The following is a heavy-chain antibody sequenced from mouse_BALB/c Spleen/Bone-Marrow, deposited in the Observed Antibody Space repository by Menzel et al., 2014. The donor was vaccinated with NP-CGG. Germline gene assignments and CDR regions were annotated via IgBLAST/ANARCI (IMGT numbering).Heavy chain of an antibody. CDR3: ATLTGTFDY. CDR2: IDPASDYT. CDR1: GFNIKDTY. V-gene: IGHV14-3*02. J-gene: IGHJ2*01. D-gene: IGHD4-1*01. Sequence: VQLQQSGAELVKSGASVKLSCTASGFNIKDTYMHWVKQRPEQGLEWIGRIDPASDYTQFDSKFQGKATITADTSSNTAYLQLSSLTSEDTAVYYCATLTGTFDYWGQGTTLTVSS.